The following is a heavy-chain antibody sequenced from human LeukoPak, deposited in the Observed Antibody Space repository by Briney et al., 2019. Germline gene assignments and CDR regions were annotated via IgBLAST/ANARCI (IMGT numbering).Heavy chain of an antibody. CDR1: GFTFDDYA. V-gene: IGHV3-9*01. J-gene: IGHJ6*02. CDR2: ISWNSGSI. Sequence: PGGSLRLSCAASGFTFDDYAMHWARHAPGKGLEWVSGISWNSGSIGYADSVKGRFTISRDNAKNSLYLQMNSLRAEDTALYYCAKDIGGPLDYYYGMDVWGQGTTVTVSS. CDR3: AKDIGGPLDYYYGMDV. D-gene: IGHD6-25*01.